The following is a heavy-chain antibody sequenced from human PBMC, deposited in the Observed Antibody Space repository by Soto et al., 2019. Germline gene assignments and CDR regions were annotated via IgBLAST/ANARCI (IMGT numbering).Heavy chain of an antibody. D-gene: IGHD3-10*01. CDR2: ISVSGDNT. J-gene: IGHJ6*02. Sequence: PGGSRRLSCAASGVTFSRYAMNGVRQATGRGLQWISGISVSGDNTSYVESVRGRFTVYRDNSKNTLYLQMNNLRAEDTALYYCAKDGKMRTKVWFPAGYGMDVWGQGTTVTVSS. CDR3: AKDGKMRTKVWFPAGYGMDV. V-gene: IGHV3-23*01. CDR1: GVTFSRYA.